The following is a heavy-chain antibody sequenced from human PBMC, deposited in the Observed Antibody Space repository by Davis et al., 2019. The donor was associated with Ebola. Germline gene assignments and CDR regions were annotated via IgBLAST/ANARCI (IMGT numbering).Heavy chain of an antibody. CDR2: IYPGDSNT. J-gene: IGHJ4*02. CDR3: AKVKTAAYHFDY. D-gene: IGHD4-11*01. Sequence: KVSCKGSGYSFTTYWIGWVRQMPGKGLEWMGIIYPGDSNTRYSPSFQGQVTISADKSISTAYLQWSSLKASDTAMYYCAKVKTAAYHFDYWGQGTLVTVSS. V-gene: IGHV5-51*01. CDR1: GYSFTTYW.